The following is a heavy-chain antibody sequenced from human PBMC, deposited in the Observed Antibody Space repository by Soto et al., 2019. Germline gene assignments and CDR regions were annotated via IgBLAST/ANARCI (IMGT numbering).Heavy chain of an antibody. D-gene: IGHD2-15*01. J-gene: IGHJ5*02. CDR1: GGSISSSSYY. Sequence: QLQLQESGPGLVKPSETLSLTCTVSGGSISSSSYYWGWIRQPPGKGMEWIGSIDYSGSTYYNPSLKSRVTISVDTSKNQFSLKLSSVTAADTAVYYCARAAAPEWFDPWGQGTLVTVSS. V-gene: IGHV4-39*01. CDR2: IDYSGST. CDR3: ARAAAPEWFDP.